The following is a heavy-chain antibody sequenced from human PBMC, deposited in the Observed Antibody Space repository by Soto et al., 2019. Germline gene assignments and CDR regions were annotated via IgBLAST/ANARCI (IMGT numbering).Heavy chain of an antibody. CDR2: ISPYSGNT. V-gene: IGHV1-18*01. CDR3: AMVDNYVTPTPQDV. D-gene: IGHD3-16*01. CDR1: GYIFVNYG. Sequence: QVQLVQSGDEVRKPGSSVKVSCKASGYIFVNYGIAWVRQAPGQGLEWMGWISPYSGNTHYASKVQGRLTMTTDTYTRTVFMDLGSLTSEDTSVYYLAMVDNYVTPTPQDVWGQGTTVTVSS. J-gene: IGHJ6*02.